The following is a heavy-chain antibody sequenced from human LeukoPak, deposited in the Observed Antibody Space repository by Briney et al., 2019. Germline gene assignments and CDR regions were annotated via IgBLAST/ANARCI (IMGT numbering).Heavy chain of an antibody. CDR1: GFTFRNYG. CDR2: IKSKTDGGTT. V-gene: IGHV3-15*01. D-gene: IGHD3-22*01. J-gene: IGHJ4*02. CDR3: TTDSNYYDSSGYYSTTFFFDY. Sequence: GGSLRLSCAVSGFTFRNYGMSWVRQAPGKGLEWVGRIKSKTDGGTTDYAAPVKGRFTISRDDSKNTLYPQMNSLKTEDTAVYYCTTDSNYYDSSGYYSTTFFFDYWGQGTLVTVSS.